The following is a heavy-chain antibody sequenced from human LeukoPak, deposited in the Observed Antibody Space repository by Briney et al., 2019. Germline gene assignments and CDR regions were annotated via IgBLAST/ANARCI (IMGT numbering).Heavy chain of an antibody. CDR3: ARESQSVLWFGVHL. J-gene: IGHJ4*01. D-gene: IGHD3-10*01. CDR2: LYNTRNT. Sequence: SETLSLTCTVSGASISSYYWSWIRQPPGKGLEWIGYLYNTRNTYYNPSLQSRVTISVDTSKNQFSLKVSSVTAADTAVYHCARESQSVLWFGVHLWGHGTLVPVSS. CDR1: GASISSYY. V-gene: IGHV4-59*01.